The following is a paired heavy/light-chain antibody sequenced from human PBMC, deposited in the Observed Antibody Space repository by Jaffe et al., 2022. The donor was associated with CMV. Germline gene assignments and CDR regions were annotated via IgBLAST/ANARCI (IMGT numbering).Heavy chain of an antibody. CDR1: GFTFSDYY. V-gene: IGHV3-11*06. Sequence: QVQLVESGGGLVKPGGSLRLSCAASGFTFSDYYMSWIRQAPGKGLEWVSYISSSSSYTNYADSVKGRFTISRDNAKNSLYLQMNSLRAEDTAVYYCARARAARQLMVVYYMDVWGKGTTVTVSS. J-gene: IGHJ6*03. D-gene: IGHD2-15*01. CDR3: ARARAARQLMVVYYMDV. CDR2: ISSSSSYT.
Light chain of an antibody. J-gene: IGLJ3*02. CDR1: SSDVGGYNY. CDR3: SSYTSSSILV. Sequence: QSALTQPASVSGSPGQSITISCTGTSSDVGGYNYVSWYQQHPGKAPKLMIYDVSNRPSGVSNRFSGSKSGNTASLTISGLQAEDEADYYCSSYTSSSILVFGGGTKLTVL. CDR2: DVS. V-gene: IGLV2-14*03.